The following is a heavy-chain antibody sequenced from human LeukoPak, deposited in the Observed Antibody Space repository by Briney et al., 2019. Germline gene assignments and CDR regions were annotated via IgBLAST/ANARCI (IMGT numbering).Heavy chain of an antibody. CDR2: IYYSGSS. J-gene: IGHJ6*03. Sequence: NPSETLSLTCTVSGGSISSSSYYWVWLRQPPGMGLEWFGSIYYSGSSYYNPSLKSRFTISVDTTKNQFSLKLSSVTAADKAVYYCARLTTGYSSGWYYYYYMDVWGKGTTVTISS. CDR1: GGSISSSSYY. CDR3: ARLTTGYSSGWYYYYYMDV. D-gene: IGHD6-19*01. V-gene: IGHV4-39*07.